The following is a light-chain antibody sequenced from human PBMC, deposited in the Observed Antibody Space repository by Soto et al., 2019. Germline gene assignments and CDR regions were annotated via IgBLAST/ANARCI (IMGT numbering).Light chain of an antibody. J-gene: IGLJ2*01. CDR1: NSNIGNTY. CDR3: GTWDSGLSAVV. CDR2: DNS. V-gene: IGLV1-51*01. Sequence: QSVLTQPPSVSAAPGQKVTISCSGSNSNIGNTYVSWYQQLPGTAPKLLIYDNSHRPSGIPDRFSGSKSGTSATLGITGLQTGDEADYYCGTWDSGLSAVVFGGGTKVTV.